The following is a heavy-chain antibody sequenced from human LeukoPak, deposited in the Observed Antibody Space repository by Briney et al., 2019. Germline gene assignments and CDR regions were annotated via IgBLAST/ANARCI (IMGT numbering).Heavy chain of an antibody. V-gene: IGHV3-21*01. Sequence: GGSLRLSCAASGFTFSSYSMNWVRQAPGKGLEWVSSISSSSSYIYYADSVKGRFTISRDNAKNSLYLQMNSLRAEDTAVYYCARDFAIIAAAGPYWGQGTLVTVSS. CDR2: ISSSSSYI. D-gene: IGHD6-13*01. CDR1: GFTFSSYS. J-gene: IGHJ4*02. CDR3: ARDFAIIAAAGPY.